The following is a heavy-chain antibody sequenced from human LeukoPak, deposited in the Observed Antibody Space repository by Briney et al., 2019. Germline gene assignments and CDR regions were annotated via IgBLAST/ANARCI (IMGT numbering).Heavy chain of an antibody. J-gene: IGHJ4*02. Sequence: GGSLRLSCAASGFTFSSYGMHWVRQAPGKGLEWVAVIWYDGSNEYYADSVKGRFTNSRDNSKNTLYLQMNSLRAEDTAVYYCAKEAYSGTYYGYFDYWGQGTLVTVSS. V-gene: IGHV3-33*06. CDR2: IWYDGSNE. CDR1: GFTFSSYG. CDR3: AKEAYSGTYYGYFDY. D-gene: IGHD1-26*01.